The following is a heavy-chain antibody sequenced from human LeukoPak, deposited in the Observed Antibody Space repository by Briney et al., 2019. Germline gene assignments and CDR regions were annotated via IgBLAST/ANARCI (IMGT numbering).Heavy chain of an antibody. CDR3: IKSGNSVLIAAHSPFDY. Sequence: GGSLRLPCAASGFTFSSYSMNWVRQAPGKGLEWVSYISSSSSTIYYADSVKGRFTISRDNANNSLYLQMNSLRAEDTALYHCIKSGNSVLIAAHSPFDYWGQGALVSVSS. J-gene: IGHJ4*02. CDR2: ISSSSSTI. V-gene: IGHV3-48*04. D-gene: IGHD2-15*01. CDR1: GFTFSSYS.